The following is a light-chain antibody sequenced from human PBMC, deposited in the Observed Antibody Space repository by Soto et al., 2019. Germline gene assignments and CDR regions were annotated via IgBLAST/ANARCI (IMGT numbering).Light chain of an antibody. V-gene: IGKV1-5*01. Sequence: DFPMTQSRSTLSASVGDRVTITCRASQNIRSQLAWFQQKPGKAPKLLIYDAARLENGVPQRCSGSGSGTEFTLTISILQTDDFSTYYCQQYHSYWTFGQGTKLE. CDR3: QQYHSYWT. J-gene: IGKJ1*01. CDR1: QNIRSQ. CDR2: DAA.